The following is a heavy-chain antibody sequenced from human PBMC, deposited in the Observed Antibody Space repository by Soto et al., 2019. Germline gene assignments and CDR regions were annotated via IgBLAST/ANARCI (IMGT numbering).Heavy chain of an antibody. Sequence: PGESLKISFKGSGYNFATYWIIWVRQMPGKGLEWMGIIYPGDSDTRYSPSFQGQVTISADKSISTAYLQWASLKASDTAIYYCARHEVASGLYYLDHWGPGTLVTVSS. CDR2: IYPGDSDT. V-gene: IGHV5-51*01. J-gene: IGHJ4*02. CDR3: ARHEVASGLYYLDH. CDR1: GYNFATYW. D-gene: IGHD6-25*01.